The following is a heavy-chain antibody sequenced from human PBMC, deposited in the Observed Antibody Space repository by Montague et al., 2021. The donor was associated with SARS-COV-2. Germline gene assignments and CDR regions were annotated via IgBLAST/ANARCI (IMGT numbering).Heavy chain of an antibody. CDR1: GGSISNYY. V-gene: IGHV4-4*07. D-gene: IGHD6-19*01. J-gene: IGHJ6*02. Sequence: SETLSLTCTVSGGSISNYYWTWIRQPAGKGLEWIGRLYTSGSTTXNPSLKSGVTMSVDTSKNQFSLNVTSVTAADTAIYYRARESGYSSGWRYYYVMDVWGQGTTVTVS. CDR3: ARESGYSSGWRYYYVMDV. CDR2: LYTSGST.